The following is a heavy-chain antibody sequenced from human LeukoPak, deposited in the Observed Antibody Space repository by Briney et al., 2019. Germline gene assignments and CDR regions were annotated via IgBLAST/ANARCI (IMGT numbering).Heavy chain of an antibody. J-gene: IGHJ4*02. CDR2: ISDSGDYT. D-gene: IGHD2-8*01. V-gene: IGHV3-23*01. Sequence: GGSLRLSCTGSGFTFSSYAMSWVRQAPGQGLEWVSVISDSGDYTSYADSVRGRFTIARDNSRNTLYLQMISLRPEDTAVYYCAKDTSIGKYCTNGVCSPFDYWGQGTLVTVSS. CDR3: AKDTSIGKYCTNGVCSPFDY. CDR1: GFTFSSYA.